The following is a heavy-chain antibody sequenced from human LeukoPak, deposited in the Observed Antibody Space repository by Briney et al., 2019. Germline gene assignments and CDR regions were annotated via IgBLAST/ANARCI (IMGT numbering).Heavy chain of an antibody. CDR2: IKQDGSEK. Sequence: PGGSLRLSCADSGFTFNTYWMSWVRQAPGKGLEWVANIKQDGSEKYYVDSVKGRFTISRDNAENSLYLQMNSLRAEDTAVYYCARDSVVGGTKREYYFDYWGQGTLVTVSS. J-gene: IGHJ4*02. CDR3: ARDSVVGGTKREYYFDY. D-gene: IGHD1-26*01. CDR1: GFTFNTYW. V-gene: IGHV3-7*01.